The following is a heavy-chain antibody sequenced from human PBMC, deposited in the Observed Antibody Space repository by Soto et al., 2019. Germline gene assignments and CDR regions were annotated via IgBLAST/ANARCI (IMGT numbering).Heavy chain of an antibody. CDR1: GDSISSNNNY. Sequence: SETLSLTCTVSGDSISSNNNYWSWIRQPPGEGLEWIGFISYSGTTSYSPSLKSRVAISLDTSKNQFSLSLSSVTAADTTVYYCARGRGYSYGLDPWGQGTLVTVSS. D-gene: IGHD5-18*01. CDR3: ARGRGYSYGLDP. V-gene: IGHV4-30-4*01. J-gene: IGHJ5*02. CDR2: ISYSGTT.